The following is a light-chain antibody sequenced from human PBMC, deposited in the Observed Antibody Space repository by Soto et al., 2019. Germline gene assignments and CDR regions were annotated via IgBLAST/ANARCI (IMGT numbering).Light chain of an antibody. CDR2: AAS. CDR3: QQTYSTLSIT. CDR1: ESIARH. Sequence: DIQMTQSPSSLSASVGDRVTITCRASESIARHLNWYQQKPGKAPKLLIYAASSLQNGVPSRFRGGGSGTDFTLTINTRQPEDFAAYYCQQTYSTLSITFGQGTRLQIK. V-gene: IGKV1-39*01. J-gene: IGKJ5*01.